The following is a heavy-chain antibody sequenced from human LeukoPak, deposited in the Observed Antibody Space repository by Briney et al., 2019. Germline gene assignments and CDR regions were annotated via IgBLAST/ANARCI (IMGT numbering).Heavy chain of an antibody. CDR1: GFTFSSYG. J-gene: IGHJ4*02. Sequence: GGSLRLSCAASGFTFSSYGMHWVRQAPGKGLEWVAFIRYDGSNKYYADSVKGRLTISRDNSKNTLYLQMNSLRAEDTAVYYCANYSNYGAGSVDYWGQGTLVTVSS. V-gene: IGHV3-30*02. D-gene: IGHD4-11*01. CDR2: IRYDGSNK. CDR3: ANYSNYGAGSVDY.